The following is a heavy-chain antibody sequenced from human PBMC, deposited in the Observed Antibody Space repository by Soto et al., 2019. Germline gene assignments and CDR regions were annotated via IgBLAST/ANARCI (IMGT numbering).Heavy chain of an antibody. V-gene: IGHV3-33*01. D-gene: IGHD3-22*01. CDR2: IWYDGSNK. J-gene: IGHJ3*02. Sequence: QVQLVESGGGVVQPGRSLRLSCAASGFTFSTYGMHWVRQAPGKGLEWVAVIWYDGSNKYYADSVKGRFTNSRDNSKNTLYLQMNSLRAEDTAVYYCARASYYDSSGDAFDIWGQGTMVTVSS. CDR1: GFTFSTYG. CDR3: ARASYYDSSGDAFDI.